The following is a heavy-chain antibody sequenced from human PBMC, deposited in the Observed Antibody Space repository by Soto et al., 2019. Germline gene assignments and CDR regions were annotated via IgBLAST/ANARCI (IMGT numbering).Heavy chain of an antibody. CDR1: GVSIHNSHSF. J-gene: IGHJ5*01. CDR2: VYYSGGA. CDR3: GRVVEGATRHTDLDS. Sequence: SSETLSLTCTVSGVSIHNSHSFWGWIRQPPGKGLEFIGTVYYSGGAHYNSSLKSRVTISVDTANNQVSLRMRSLTAADTAVYYCGRVVEGATRHTDLDSWGQGTLVTVSS. D-gene: IGHD2-21*01. V-gene: IGHV4-39*01.